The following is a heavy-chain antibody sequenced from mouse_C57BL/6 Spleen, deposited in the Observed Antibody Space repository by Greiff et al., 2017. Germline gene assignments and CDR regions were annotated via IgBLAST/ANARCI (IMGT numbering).Heavy chain of an antibody. CDR2: LDPSDSYT. CDR1: GYTFTSYW. J-gene: IGHJ4*01. Sequence: QVQLQQPGAELVMPGASVKLSCKASGYTFTSYWMHWVKQRPGQGLEWIGELDPSDSYTNSNQKFKGKSTLTVDKSSSTAYMQLSSLTSEDSAVYYCARYDALYYAMDYWGQGTSVTVSS. CDR3: ARYDALYYAMDY. D-gene: IGHD2-3*01. V-gene: IGHV1-69*01.